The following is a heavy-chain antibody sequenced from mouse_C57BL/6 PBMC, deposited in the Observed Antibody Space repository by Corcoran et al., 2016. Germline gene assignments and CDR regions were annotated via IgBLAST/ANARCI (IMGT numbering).Heavy chain of an antibody. CDR3: ARTYGNYPDWYFDV. D-gene: IGHD2-10*02. Sequence: EVQLQQSGPELVKPGASVKIPCKASGYTFTDYNMAWVKQSHGKSLEWIGDINPNNGGTIYNQKFKGKATLTVDTSSSTAYMERRSLTSEDTAVYYCARTYGNYPDWYFDVWGTGTTVTVSS. CDR1: GYTFTDYN. J-gene: IGHJ1*03. CDR2: INPNNGGT. V-gene: IGHV1-18*01.